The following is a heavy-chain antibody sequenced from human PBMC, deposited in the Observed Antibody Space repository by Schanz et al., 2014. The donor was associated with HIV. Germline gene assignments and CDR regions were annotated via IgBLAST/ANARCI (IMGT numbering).Heavy chain of an antibody. D-gene: IGHD1-20*01. CDR2: ISGSGGST. CDR1: GFTFSSYA. J-gene: IGHJ4*02. CDR3: ARVLTLYNTSPLFY. V-gene: IGHV3-23*04. Sequence: VQLVESGGGVVQPGRSLRLSCAASGFTFSSYAMNWVRQAPGKGLEWVSVISGSGGSTYYADSVKGRFTISRDNSKNTLYLHMNSLRAEDTAVYYCARVLTLYNTSPLFYWGQGTLVTVSS.